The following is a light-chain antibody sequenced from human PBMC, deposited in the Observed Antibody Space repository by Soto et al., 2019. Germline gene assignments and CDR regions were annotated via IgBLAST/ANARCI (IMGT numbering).Light chain of an antibody. V-gene: IGLV6-57*03. J-gene: IGLJ3*02. CDR2: EDN. CDR3: QCYDSSNQGV. Sequence: NFMLTQPHSVSESPGKTVTISCTRSSGSIASNYVQWYQQRPGSAPTTVIYEDNQRPSGVPDRFSGSIDSSSNSASLTISGLKTEDEADYYCQCYDSSNQGVFGGGTKLTVL. CDR1: SGSIASNY.